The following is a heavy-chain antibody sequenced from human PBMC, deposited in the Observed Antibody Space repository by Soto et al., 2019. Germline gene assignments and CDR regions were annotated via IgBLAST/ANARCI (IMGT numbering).Heavy chain of an antibody. CDR1: GFTVSNYS. J-gene: IGHJ5*02. CDR2: LSGSGGST. CDR3: AKGSSSPPNWFDP. Sequence: GSLRLSCAASGFTVSNYSMNWVRPAPGKGLEWVSALSGSGGSTYYADSVKGRFTISRDNSKNTLYLQMNSLRADDTAVYYCAKGSSSPPNWFDPWGQGTLVTVSS. V-gene: IGHV3-23*01. D-gene: IGHD2-2*01.